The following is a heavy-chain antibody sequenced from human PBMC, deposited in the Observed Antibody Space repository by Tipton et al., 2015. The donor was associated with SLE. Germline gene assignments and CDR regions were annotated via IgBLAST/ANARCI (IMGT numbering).Heavy chain of an antibody. Sequence: LRLSCTVSGGSISRGGHYWSWIRQPAGKGLEWIGYIYYSGSTNYNPSLKSRVTISVDTSKNQFSLKLSSVTAADTAVYYCARDTAEWFFDYWGQGTLVTVSS. CDR2: IYYSGST. CDR1: GGSISRGGHY. J-gene: IGHJ4*02. CDR3: ARDTAEWFFDY. D-gene: IGHD3-3*01. V-gene: IGHV4-61*10.